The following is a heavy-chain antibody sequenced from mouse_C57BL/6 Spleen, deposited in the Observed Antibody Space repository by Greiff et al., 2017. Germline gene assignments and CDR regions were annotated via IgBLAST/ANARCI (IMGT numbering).Heavy chain of an antibody. Sequence: QVQLQQPGTELVKPGASVKLSCKASGYTFTSYWMHWVKQRPGQGLEWIGNINPSNGGTNYNEKFKSKATLTVDKSSSTAYMQLSSLTSEDSAVYYCAREGDLFMTTVVATPAWFAYWGQGTLVTVSA. D-gene: IGHD1-1*01. V-gene: IGHV1-53*01. CDR2: INPSNGGT. J-gene: IGHJ3*01. CDR3: AREGDLFMTTVVATPAWFAY. CDR1: GYTFTSYW.